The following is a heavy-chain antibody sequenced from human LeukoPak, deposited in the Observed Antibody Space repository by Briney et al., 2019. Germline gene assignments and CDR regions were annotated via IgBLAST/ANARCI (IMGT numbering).Heavy chain of an antibody. J-gene: IGHJ6*02. V-gene: IGHV4-4*07. Sequence: SETLSLTCTVSGGSISSYYWSWIRQPAGKGLEWIGRIYTRGNTNYNPSRKSRVTMSVDTSKNQFSLKLRSVTAADTAVYYCARGLIAAAAYYYGMDVWGQGTTVTVSS. CDR3: ARGLIAAAAYYYGMDV. CDR2: IYTRGNT. D-gene: IGHD6-13*01. CDR1: GGSISSYY.